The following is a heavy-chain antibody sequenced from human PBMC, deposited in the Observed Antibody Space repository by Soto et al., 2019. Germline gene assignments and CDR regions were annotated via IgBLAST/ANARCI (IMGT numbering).Heavy chain of an antibody. V-gene: IGHV1-18*01. Sequence: QVQLVQSGAEVKKPGASVKVSCKASGYTFTSYGISWVRQAPGQGLEWMGWISAYNGHINYAQKLPCSLTLXTDTSTSTAYMELRSLRSDDTAVYYCARTYSPFDYWGQGTLVTVSS. CDR2: ISAYNGHI. D-gene: IGHD6-13*01. J-gene: IGHJ4*02. CDR1: GYTFTSYG. CDR3: ARTYSPFDY.